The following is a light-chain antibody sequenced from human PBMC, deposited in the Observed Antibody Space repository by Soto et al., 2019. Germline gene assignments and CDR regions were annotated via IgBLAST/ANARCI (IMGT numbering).Light chain of an antibody. V-gene: IGKV1-9*01. J-gene: IGKJ5*01. CDR3: QQFKSYPIT. Sequence: IPFTPSPSFLSAPLWDRVPLPYRASQGISSDLAWYQQNPGKAPKLLIYAASTLQNGVPSTFSGSGSGTEFTLTISSLQPEDFGTYYCQQFKSYPITFGQGTRLEIK. CDR2: AAS. CDR1: QGISSD.